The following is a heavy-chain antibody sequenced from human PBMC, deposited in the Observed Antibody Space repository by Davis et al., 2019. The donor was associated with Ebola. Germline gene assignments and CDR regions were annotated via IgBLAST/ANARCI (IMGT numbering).Heavy chain of an antibody. CDR1: GFTFSSYS. CDR3: ARVALGGQQLAPPYNWFDP. Sequence: PGGSLRLSCAASGFTFSSYSMNWVRQAPGKGLEWVGRIRSKANSYATAYAASVKGRFTISRDDSKNTAYLQMNSLKTEDTAVYYCARVALGGQQLAPPYNWFDPWGQGTLVTVSS. D-gene: IGHD6-13*01. CDR2: IRSKANSYAT. V-gene: IGHV3-73*01. J-gene: IGHJ5*02.